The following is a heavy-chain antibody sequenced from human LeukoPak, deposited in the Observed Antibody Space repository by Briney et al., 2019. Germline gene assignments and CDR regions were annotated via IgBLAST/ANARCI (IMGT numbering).Heavy chain of an antibody. J-gene: IGHJ4*02. CDR3: ATGIGSSWYYFDY. CDR1: GYTLTELS. D-gene: IGHD6-13*01. Sequence: ASVKVSCKVSGYTLTELSMYWVRQAPGKGLEWMGGFDPEDGETIYAQKFQGRVTMTEDTSTDTAYMELSSLRSEDTAVYYCATGIGSSWYYFDYWGQGTLVTVSS. CDR2: FDPEDGET. V-gene: IGHV1-24*01.